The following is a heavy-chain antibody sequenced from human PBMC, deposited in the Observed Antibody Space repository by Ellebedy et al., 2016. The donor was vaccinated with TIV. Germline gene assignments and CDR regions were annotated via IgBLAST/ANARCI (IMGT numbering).Heavy chain of an antibody. D-gene: IGHD3-3*01. CDR2: IIPIFGSA. Sequence: SVKVSCXASGYTFTGYYMHWVRQAPGQGLEWMGGIIPIFGSANSAQKFQGRVTITADESTSTAYMELSSLRSEDTAVYYCARKRDYDFWSGYYFWGQGTLVTVSS. CDR3: ARKRDYDFWSGYYF. CDR1: GYTFTGYY. V-gene: IGHV1-69*13. J-gene: IGHJ4*02.